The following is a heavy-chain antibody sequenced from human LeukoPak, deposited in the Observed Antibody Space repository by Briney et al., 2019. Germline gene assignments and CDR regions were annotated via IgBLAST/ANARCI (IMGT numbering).Heavy chain of an antibody. J-gene: IGHJ4*02. V-gene: IGHV5-51*01. Sequence: GESLKISCQGSGYSFTTSWIAWVRQMPGKGLEWMGIIYPGDSDTRYSPSFQGQVTISVDKSVTTAYLQWSSPKASDTAMFYCARLSSGPSYDTTYFDNWGQGTLVTVSS. CDR1: GYSFTTSW. CDR2: IYPGDSDT. D-gene: IGHD3-10*01. CDR3: ARLSSGPSYDTTYFDN.